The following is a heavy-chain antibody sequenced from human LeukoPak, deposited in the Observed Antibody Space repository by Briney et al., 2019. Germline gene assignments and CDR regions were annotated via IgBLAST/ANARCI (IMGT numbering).Heavy chain of an antibody. Sequence: ASVKVSCKASGFTFTNSAVQWVRQARGQRLEWIGWIVVGSGNTNNAQKFRERVAITRDMSTSTAYMELSSLRSEDTAVYYCAATRYCDNATCYSGLDYWGQGTLVTVSS. D-gene: IGHD2-2*02. CDR1: GFTFTNSA. J-gene: IGHJ4*02. CDR3: AATRYCDNATCYSGLDY. CDR2: IVVGSGNT. V-gene: IGHV1-58*01.